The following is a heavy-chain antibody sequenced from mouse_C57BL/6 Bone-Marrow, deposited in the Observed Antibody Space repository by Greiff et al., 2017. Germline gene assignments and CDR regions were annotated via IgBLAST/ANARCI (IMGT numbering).Heavy chain of an antibody. V-gene: IGHV3-6*01. CDR3: AREELPYYYGSAWFAY. Sequence: VQLQQSGPGLVKPSQSLSLTCSVTGYSITSGYYWNWIRQFPGNKLEWMGYISYDGSNNYNPFLKNRISITRDTSKNQFFLKLNSKTTEDTATYYCAREELPYYYGSAWFAYWGQGTLVTVSA. CDR1: GYSITSGYY. CDR2: ISYDGSN. D-gene: IGHD1-1*01. J-gene: IGHJ3*01.